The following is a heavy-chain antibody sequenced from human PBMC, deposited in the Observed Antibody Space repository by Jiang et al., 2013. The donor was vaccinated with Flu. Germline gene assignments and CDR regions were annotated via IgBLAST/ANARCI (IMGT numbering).Heavy chain of an antibody. CDR2: VFPGDSET. V-gene: IGHV5-51*01. CDR1: GYPFTHYW. Sequence: VQLVESREAAVKKPGESLKISCQGSGYPFTHYWVAWVRRVPGKGLEWMGVVFPGDSETRYNPSFRGQVTLSVDKSITTAYLEWSSLKASDTAMYYCARRADGMDVWGQGTTVTVS. J-gene: IGHJ6*02. CDR3: ARRADGMDV.